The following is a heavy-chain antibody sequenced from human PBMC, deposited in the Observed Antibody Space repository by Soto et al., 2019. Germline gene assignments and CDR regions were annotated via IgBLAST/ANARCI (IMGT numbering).Heavy chain of an antibody. J-gene: IGHJ6*02. D-gene: IGHD2-8*01. V-gene: IGHV4-59*01. CDR3: ARGAGRRYCTNGVCRHYGMDV. CDR2: IYYSGST. CDR1: GGSISSYY. Sequence: QVQLQESGPGLVKPSETLSLTCTVSGGSISSYYWSWIRQPPGKGLEWIGYIYYSGSTNYNPSLKSRVTISVATSKNQFSLKLSSVTAADTAVYYCARGAGRRYCTNGVCRHYGMDVWGQGTTVTVSS.